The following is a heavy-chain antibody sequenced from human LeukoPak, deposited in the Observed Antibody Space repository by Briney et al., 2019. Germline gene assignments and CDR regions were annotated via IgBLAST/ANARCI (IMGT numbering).Heavy chain of an antibody. CDR1: GESFSGHF. J-gene: IGHJ4*02. CDR3: TICVKARVVQGRCYGDY. Sequence: PSETLSLTCAVYGESFSGHFWSWIPQAPEKGREWIGEINDKRRTNSKMSLESRVTISDDTSKKQFSLRLTSVTAADRSVYYCTICVKARVVQGRCYGDYWGQGTLVTVSS. D-gene: IGHD2-2*01. CDR2: INDKRRT. V-gene: IGHV4-34*01.